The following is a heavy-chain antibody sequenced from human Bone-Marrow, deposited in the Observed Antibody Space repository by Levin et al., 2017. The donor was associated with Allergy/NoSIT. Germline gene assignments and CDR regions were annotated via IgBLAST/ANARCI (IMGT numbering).Heavy chain of an antibody. J-gene: IGHJ4*02. CDR3: ARHLGTGQQQLVKWYYFDY. V-gene: IGHV4-39*01. Sequence: KASETLSLTCTVSGGSISSSSYYWGWIRQPPGKGLEWIGSIYYSGSTYYNPSLKSRVTISVDTSKNQFSLKLSSVTAADTAVYYCARHLGTGQQQLVKWYYFDYWGQGTLVTVSS. CDR2: IYYSGST. CDR1: GGSISSSSYY. D-gene: IGHD6-13*01.